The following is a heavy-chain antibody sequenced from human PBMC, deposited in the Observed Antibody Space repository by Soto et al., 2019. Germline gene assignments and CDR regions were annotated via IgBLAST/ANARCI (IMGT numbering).Heavy chain of an antibody. V-gene: IGHV4-39*07. Sequence: PSETLSLTCTVSGGSINSNTYYWGWIRQPPGKGLEWIGSIYYGGSTYYNPSVKSRVTISVDTSKNQFSLKLTSVTAADTAVYYCSRVGGYYGDYPNFDYWGQGTRVTVSS. D-gene: IGHD4-17*01. J-gene: IGHJ4*02. CDR1: GGSINSNTYY. CDR2: IYYGGST. CDR3: SRVGGYYGDYPNFDY.